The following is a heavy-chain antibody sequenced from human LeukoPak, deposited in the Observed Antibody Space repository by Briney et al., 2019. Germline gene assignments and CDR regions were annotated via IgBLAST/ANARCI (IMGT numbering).Heavy chain of an antibody. CDR1: GFNFSSYP. J-gene: IGHJ4*02. CDR3: ARDSDNYDSYGYWAPGGY. D-gene: IGHD3-22*01. CDR2: ISSNGGST. V-gene: IGHV3-64*01. Sequence: GGSLRLSCAASGFNFSSYPMHWVRQAPGKGLEYVSAISSNGGSTYYANSVKGRFTISRDNSKNTLYLQMGSLRAEDMAVYYCARDSDNYDSYGYWAPGGYWGPGTLVTVSS.